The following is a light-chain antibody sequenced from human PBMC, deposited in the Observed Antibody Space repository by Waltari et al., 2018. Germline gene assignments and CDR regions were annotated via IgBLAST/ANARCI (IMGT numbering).Light chain of an antibody. CDR1: SSDIGAYKY. J-gene: IGLJ2*01. V-gene: IGLV2-8*01. CDR2: EVD. Sequence: QSALTQPPSASGSPGQTVIISCTGTSSDIGAYKYVSWYQQIPGRAPALIIYEVDRRPPGVPYRFSGSKSGNTAPLTVSGLQTEDEGDYYCSSYAGSNKLIFGGVTKLTVL. CDR3: SSYAGSNKLI.